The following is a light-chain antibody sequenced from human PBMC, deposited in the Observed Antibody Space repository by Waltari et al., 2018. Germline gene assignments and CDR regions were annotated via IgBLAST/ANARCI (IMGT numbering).Light chain of an antibody. CDR1: QSISFN. CDR3: QQYNTGPPCT. Sequence: EIVMTQSPATLSVSPGERATLSCRASQSISFNLAWYQQKPGQAPRLLIYGASTRATCIPARFSGSGSGTDFSLTISSLQSEDFAVYYCQQYNTGPPCTFGQGTKVEVK. V-gene: IGKV3-15*01. J-gene: IGKJ1*01. CDR2: GAS.